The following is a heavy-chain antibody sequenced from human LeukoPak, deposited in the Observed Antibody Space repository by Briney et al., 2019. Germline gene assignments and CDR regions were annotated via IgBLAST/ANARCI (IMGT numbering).Heavy chain of an antibody. V-gene: IGHV1-24*01. D-gene: IGHD5-18*01. Sequence: ASVKVSCKVSGYTLTELSMHWVRQAPGKGLEWMGGFDSEDGETIYAQKFQGRVTMTEDTSTDTAYMELSSLRSEDTAVYYCATTGGIQLRFGAYYFDYWGQGTLVTVSS. CDR1: GYTLTELS. J-gene: IGHJ4*02. CDR2: FDSEDGET. CDR3: ATTGGIQLRFGAYYFDY.